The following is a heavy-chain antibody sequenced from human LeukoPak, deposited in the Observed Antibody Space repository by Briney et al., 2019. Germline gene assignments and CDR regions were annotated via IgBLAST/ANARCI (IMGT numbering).Heavy chain of an antibody. D-gene: IGHD6-13*01. CDR1: GGTFSSYA. CDR2: IIPIFGTA. J-gene: IGHJ5*02. CDR3: ARESPEGIAASWFDP. Sequence: SVKVSCKASGGTFSSYAISWVLQAPGQGLEWMGRIIPIFGTANYAQKFQGRVTITTDESTSTAYMELSSLRSEDTAVYYCARESPEGIAASWFDPWGQGTLVTVSS. V-gene: IGHV1-69*05.